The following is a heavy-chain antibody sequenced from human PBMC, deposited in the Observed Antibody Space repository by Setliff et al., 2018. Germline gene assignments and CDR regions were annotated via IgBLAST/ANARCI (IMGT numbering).Heavy chain of an antibody. CDR2: IYPGDSDT. CDR3: ARRDFGSDYPLVS. Sequence: ESLKISCQGSGYTFSAYWIAWVRQMPGRGLEWMGVIYPGDSDTRYSPSFEGQVIISADKSSSSAFLQWNSLKASDTAMYFCARRDFGSDYPLVSWGQGTLVTVSS. D-gene: IGHD6-25*01. J-gene: IGHJ4*02. V-gene: IGHV5-51*01. CDR1: GYTFSAYW.